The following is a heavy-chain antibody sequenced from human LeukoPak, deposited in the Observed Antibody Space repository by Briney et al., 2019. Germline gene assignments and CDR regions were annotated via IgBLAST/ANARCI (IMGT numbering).Heavy chain of an antibody. V-gene: IGHV1-18*01. J-gene: IGHJ4*02. CDR1: GYTFTSYG. CDR3: ARDIHAGNSHFDY. CDR2: INTFNGNT. D-gene: IGHD4-23*01. Sequence: ASVKVSCKASGYTFTSYGISWVRQAPGQGLEWMGWINTFNGNTNYAQKFQGRVTMTTDTSTSTAYMELRSLRSDDTAVYYCARDIHAGNSHFDYWGQGALVTVSS.